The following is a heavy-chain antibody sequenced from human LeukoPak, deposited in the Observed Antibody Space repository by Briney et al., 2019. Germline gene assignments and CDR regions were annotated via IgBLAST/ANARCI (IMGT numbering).Heavy chain of an antibody. J-gene: IGHJ6*03. Sequence: SQTLSLTCTVSGGSISSGSYYWSWIRQPAGKGLEWIGRVYTSGSTHYNPSLKSRVTISVDTSKNQFSLKLSSVTAADTAVYYCAREYSSGYYYYMDVWGKGTTVTVSS. CDR1: GGSISSGSYY. CDR3: AREYSSGYYYYMDV. D-gene: IGHD3-22*01. CDR2: VYTSGST. V-gene: IGHV4-61*02.